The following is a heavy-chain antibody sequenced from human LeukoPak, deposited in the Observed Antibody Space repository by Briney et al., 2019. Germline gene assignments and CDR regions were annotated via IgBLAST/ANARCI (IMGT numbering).Heavy chain of an antibody. CDR2: ISHDGSNK. CDR3: AKDSNYDSSGSPGTLFDY. CDR1: GFTFSSYG. Sequence: GGSLRLSCAASGFTFSSYGMHWVRQAPGKGLEWVAVISHDGSNKYCADSVKGRFTISRDNSKNTLYLQMNSLRAEDTAVYYCAKDSNYDSSGSPGTLFDYWGQGTLVTVSS. D-gene: IGHD3-22*01. J-gene: IGHJ4*02. V-gene: IGHV3-30*18.